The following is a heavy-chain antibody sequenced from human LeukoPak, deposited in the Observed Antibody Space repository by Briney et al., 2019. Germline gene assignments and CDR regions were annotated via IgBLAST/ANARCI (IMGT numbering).Heavy chain of an antibody. CDR1: GFTFSSYE. CDR3: ARTITGTTWSEVDYYMDV. D-gene: IGHD1-7*01. J-gene: IGHJ6*03. V-gene: IGHV3-21*01. CDR2: ISSSSSYI. Sequence: PGGSLRLSCAASGFTFSSYEMNWVRQAPGKGLEWVSSISSSSSYIYYADSVKGRFTISRDNAKNSLYLQMNSLRAEDTAVYYCARTITGTTWSEVDYYMDVWGKGTTVTVSS.